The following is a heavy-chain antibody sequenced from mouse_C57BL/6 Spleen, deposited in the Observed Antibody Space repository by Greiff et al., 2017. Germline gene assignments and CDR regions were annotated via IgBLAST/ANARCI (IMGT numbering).Heavy chain of an antibody. V-gene: IGHV1-50*01. Sequence: QLQQSGAELVKPGASVKLSCKASGYTFTSYWMQWVKQRPGQGLEWIGEIDPSDSYTNYNQKFKGKATLTVDTSSSTAYMQLSSLTSEDSAVYYCARNYYGSRSWFAYWGQGTLVTVSA. CDR1: GYTFTSYW. J-gene: IGHJ3*01. CDR3: ARNYYGSRSWFAY. CDR2: IDPSDSYT. D-gene: IGHD1-1*01.